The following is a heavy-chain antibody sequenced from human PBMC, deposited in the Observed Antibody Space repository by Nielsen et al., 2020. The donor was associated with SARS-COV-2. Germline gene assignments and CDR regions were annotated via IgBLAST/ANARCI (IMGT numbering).Heavy chain of an antibody. CDR3: ASHWNRRAMDV. CDR1: GFTFSSYA. D-gene: IGHD1-1*01. J-gene: IGHJ6*03. CDR2: ISGSGGST. Sequence: GESLKISCAASGFTFSSYAMSWVRQAPGKGLEWVSAISGSGGSTYYADSVKGRFTISRDNSKNTLYLQMNSLRAEDTAVYYCASHWNRRAMDVWGKGTTVTVSS. V-gene: IGHV3-23*01.